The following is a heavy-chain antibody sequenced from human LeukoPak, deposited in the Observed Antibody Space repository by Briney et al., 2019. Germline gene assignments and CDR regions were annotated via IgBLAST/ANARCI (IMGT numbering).Heavy chain of an antibody. V-gene: IGHV3-7*01. CDR1: GFDFSNYW. Sequence: GGSLRLSCAAAGFDFSNYWISWVRQAPGKGLEWVANIKQGGREKFYVDSVKGRFSLSRDYAKKSVYLEMNSLRVDDTAVYYCARDAFRARYFDLWGRGTLVTVSS. D-gene: IGHD3-10*01. J-gene: IGHJ2*01. CDR3: ARDAFRARYFDL. CDR2: IKQGGREK.